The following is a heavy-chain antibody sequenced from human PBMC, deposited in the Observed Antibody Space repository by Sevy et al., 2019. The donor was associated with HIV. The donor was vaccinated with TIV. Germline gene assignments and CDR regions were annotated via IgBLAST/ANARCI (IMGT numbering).Heavy chain of an antibody. Sequence: GGSLRLSCAASGFMFSTYSMNWVRQAPGKGLEWVSSVSSSSTYIYYADSVKGRFTISRDNAKNSLYLQMNSLRAEDTAVYYCARDLRTGGVCPRWGYYYYGMDVWGQGTTVTVSS. V-gene: IGHV3-21*01. CDR2: VSSSSTYI. CDR3: ARDLRTGGVCPRWGYYYYGMDV. CDR1: GFMFSTYS. J-gene: IGHJ6*02. D-gene: IGHD2-8*02.